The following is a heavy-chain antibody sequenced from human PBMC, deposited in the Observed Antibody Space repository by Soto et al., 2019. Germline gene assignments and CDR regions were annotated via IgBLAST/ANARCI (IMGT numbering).Heavy chain of an antibody. V-gene: IGHV1-69*01. CDR1: RDAFSKYA. D-gene: IGHD3-16*01. CDR3: ARGETYLGV. CDR2: IIPIFGSR. J-gene: IGHJ6*02. Sequence: QVQLVQSGAEVRKPGSLVKVSCKASRDAFSKYAFNWVRQAPGQGLDWMGWIIPIFGSRNYAEKFQGRVTITADESTSTAYMELRGPRFEDTAVYYCARGETYLGVWGQGTTVTVSS.